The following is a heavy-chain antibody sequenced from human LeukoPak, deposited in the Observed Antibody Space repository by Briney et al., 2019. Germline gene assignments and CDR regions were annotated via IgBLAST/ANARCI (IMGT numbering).Heavy chain of an antibody. CDR2: INPNSGAT. CDR3: ARGGIPIHYYYMDV. V-gene: IGHV1-2*02. D-gene: IGHD2-2*02. Sequence: ASVKVSCKASGYTFTDYYIHWVRQAPGQGLEWMGWINPNSGATDYAQRFQGRVTMTRDKSISTAYMELSSLRSDDTAVYYCARGGIPIHYYYMDVWGKGTTVTISS. J-gene: IGHJ6*03. CDR1: GYTFTDYY.